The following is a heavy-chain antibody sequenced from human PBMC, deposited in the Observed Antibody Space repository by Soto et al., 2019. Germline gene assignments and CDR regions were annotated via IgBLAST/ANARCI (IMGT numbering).Heavy chain of an antibody. CDR3: AADAPAWQRMGPYDS. J-gene: IGHJ4*02. CDR1: GFTFTSST. V-gene: IGHV1-58*01. Sequence: SVKVSCKASGFTFTSSTFQWVRQARGQRLEWIGWIAVGSGYTNYAQRFQDRVTLTRDMSTANTYMELSRLTSEDTAIYYCAADAPAWQRMGPYDSWGQGTLDTVSS. D-gene: IGHD6-25*01. CDR2: IAVGSGYT.